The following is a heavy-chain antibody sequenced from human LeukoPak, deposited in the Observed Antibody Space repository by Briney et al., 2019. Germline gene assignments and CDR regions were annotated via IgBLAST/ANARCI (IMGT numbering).Heavy chain of an antibody. CDR3: ASLAEIASPRNYYYYYYMDV. Sequence: SDTLSLTCTVSGGSISSHYWSWIRQPPGKGLEWIGYIYYSGSTNYNPSLKSRVTISVDTSKNQFSLKLSSVTAADTAVYYCASLAEIASPRNYYYYYYMDVWGKGTTVTVSS. CDR1: GGSISSHY. V-gene: IGHV4-59*07. D-gene: IGHD3-22*01. CDR2: IYYSGST. J-gene: IGHJ6*03.